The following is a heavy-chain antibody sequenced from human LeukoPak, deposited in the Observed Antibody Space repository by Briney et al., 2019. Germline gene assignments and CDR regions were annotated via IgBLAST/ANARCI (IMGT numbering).Heavy chain of an antibody. CDR2: INPEGAST. CDR1: GFAFSTYW. Sequence: GGSLRLSCTASGFAFSTYWMFWVRQAPGKGLVWVSQINPEGASTTYGNPAKGRFTASRDNAKNALHLQMNSLRVDDTAVYYCARGTAITAGIDFWGQGTLVTVSS. J-gene: IGHJ4*02. V-gene: IGHV3-74*01. D-gene: IGHD6-19*01. CDR3: ARGTAITAGIDF.